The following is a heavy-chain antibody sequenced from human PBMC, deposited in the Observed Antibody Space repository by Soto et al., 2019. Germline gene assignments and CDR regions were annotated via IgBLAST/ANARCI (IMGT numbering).Heavy chain of an antibody. CDR2: ISYDGSNK. Sequence: PGGSLRLSCAASGFTFSSYGMHWVRQAPGKGLEWVAVISYDGSNKYYADSVKGRFTISRDNSKNTLYLQMNSLRAEDTAVYYCAKIETIFGVVPPQDYGMDVWGQGTTVTVSS. V-gene: IGHV3-30*18. CDR3: AKIETIFGVVPPQDYGMDV. CDR1: GFTFSSYG. J-gene: IGHJ6*02. D-gene: IGHD3-3*01.